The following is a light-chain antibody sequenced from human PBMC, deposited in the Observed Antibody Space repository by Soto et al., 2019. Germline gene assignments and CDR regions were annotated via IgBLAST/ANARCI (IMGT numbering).Light chain of an antibody. CDR1: QSVSSNY. V-gene: IGKV3-20*01. J-gene: IGKJ3*01. Sequence: EIVLTQSPGTLSLSPGERATLSCRASQSVSSNYLTWYQQKPGQAPRLLIYGASSRATGIPDRFSGSGSGTDFTLTISRLEPEDFAEYYCQQYGTSPFTFGPGTEVDIK. CDR2: GAS. CDR3: QQYGTSPFT.